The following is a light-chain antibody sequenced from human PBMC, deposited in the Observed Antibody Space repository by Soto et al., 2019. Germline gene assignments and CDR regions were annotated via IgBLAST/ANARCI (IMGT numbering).Light chain of an antibody. CDR2: KAS. CDR3: QQYNHWYT. CDR1: ESINSW. V-gene: IGKV1-5*03. J-gene: IGKJ2*01. Sequence: DIQMTQSPSTLSASVGDRVTITCRASESINSWLAWYQQKPGKAPKLLIYKASSLQSGVPSRFSGSGSGTEFTLPISSLQPDDLATYYCQQYNHWYTFGQGTKLEIQ.